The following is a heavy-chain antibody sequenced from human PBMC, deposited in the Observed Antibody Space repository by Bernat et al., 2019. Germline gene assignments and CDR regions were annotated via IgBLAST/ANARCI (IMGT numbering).Heavy chain of an antibody. Sequence: QVQLVESGGGVVQLGRSLRLSCAASGYTFSSYCMHWVRQAPGKGLEWVAIISYDGSNNYYADSVKGRFTISRDTSKNTLYLQMNSPRTEDTAVYYCEKDDGDSRTSIVRGFDFWGQGTLVTVSS. V-gene: IGHV3-30*18. D-gene: IGHD3-10*01. CDR3: EKDDGDSRTSIVRGFDF. CDR2: ISYDGSNN. J-gene: IGHJ4*02. CDR1: GYTFSSYC.